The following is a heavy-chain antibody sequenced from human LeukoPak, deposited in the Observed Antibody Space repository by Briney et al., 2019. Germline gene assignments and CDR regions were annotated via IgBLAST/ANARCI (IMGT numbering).Heavy chain of an antibody. D-gene: IGHD2-2*01. V-gene: IGHV4-39*01. J-gene: IGHJ5*02. CDR2: IYYSGST. CDR3: ARHPRIVVVPAAMRGYWFDP. Sequence: SETLSLTCTVSGGSISSSSYYWGWIRQPPGKGLEGIGSIYYSGSTYYNPSLKSRVTISVDTSKNQFSLKLSSVTAADTAVYYCARHPRIVVVPAAMRGYWFDPWGQGTLVTVSS. CDR1: GGSISSSSYY.